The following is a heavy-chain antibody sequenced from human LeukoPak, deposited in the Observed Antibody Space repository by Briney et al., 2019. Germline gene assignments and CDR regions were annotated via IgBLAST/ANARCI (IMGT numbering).Heavy chain of an antibody. CDR1: GFTFRTYP. D-gene: IGHD4-17*01. CDR2: IWYDGSKK. Sequence: PGRSLRLSCAASGFTFRTYPMSWVRQAPGKGLEWVAVIWYDGSKKYYADSVEGRFTISRDNSKNTLYLQMNSLRAEDTAVYYCARDVDYGDRNPFQHWGQGTLVTVSS. J-gene: IGHJ1*01. CDR3: ARDVDYGDRNPFQH. V-gene: IGHV3-33*08.